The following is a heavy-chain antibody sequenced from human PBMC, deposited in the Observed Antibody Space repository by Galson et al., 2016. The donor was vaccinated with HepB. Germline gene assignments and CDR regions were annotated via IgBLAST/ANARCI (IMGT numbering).Heavy chain of an antibody. J-gene: IGHJ4*02. V-gene: IGHV1-46*01. CDR2: INTNNGDT. CDR1: GYSFTNYH. CDR3: AREYHGTLYFDY. D-gene: IGHD3-16*01. Sequence: SVKVSCKASGYSFTNYHVHWVRQAPGQGLEYMGMINTNNGDTYYARKFQGRVTFTRDTSTTTADMELNSLRSEDSAVFFCAREYHGTLYFDYWGQGTRVTVSS.